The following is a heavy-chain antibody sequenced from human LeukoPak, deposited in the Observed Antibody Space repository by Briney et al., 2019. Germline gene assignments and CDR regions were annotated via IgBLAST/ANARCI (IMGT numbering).Heavy chain of an antibody. V-gene: IGHV3-30*18. CDR3: AKGFYYDILTGYSD. CDR2: ISYVGSNK. D-gene: IGHD3-9*01. CDR1: GFTFSSYG. J-gene: IGHJ4*02. Sequence: PGRSLRLSCAAPGFTFSSYGMHWGRQAPGKGLGWVAVISYVGSNKYYADSVKGRFTISRDNSKNTLYLQMNSLRAEDTAVYYCAKGFYYDILTGYSDWGQGTLVTVSS.